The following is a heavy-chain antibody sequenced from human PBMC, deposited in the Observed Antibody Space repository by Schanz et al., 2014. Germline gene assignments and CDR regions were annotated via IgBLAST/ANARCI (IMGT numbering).Heavy chain of an antibody. CDR3: ARPALWFGDNCFDP. V-gene: IGHV3-74*02. J-gene: IGHJ5*02. CDR2: IKSDGSST. CDR1: GFTFSSYW. D-gene: IGHD3-10*01. Sequence: EVQLVESGGGLVKPGGFLRLSCAASGFTFSSYWMHWVRQVPGKGLVWVSRIKSDGSSTSYADSVKGRFTISRDNAKNTLNLQMNSLRAEDTAVYYCARPALWFGDNCFDPGGQGTLVTVSS.